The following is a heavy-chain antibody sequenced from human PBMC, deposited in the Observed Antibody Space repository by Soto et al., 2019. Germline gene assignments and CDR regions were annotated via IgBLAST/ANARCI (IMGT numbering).Heavy chain of an antibody. CDR2: ISAYNGNT. CDR3: ARWKAVAGQGGPGEVYYYYGMDV. J-gene: IGHJ6*02. D-gene: IGHD6-19*01. CDR1: GYTFTSYG. Sequence: ASVKVSCKASGYTFTSYGISWVRQAPGQGLEWMGWISAYNGNTNYAQKLQGRVTMTTDTSTSTAYMELRSLRSDDTAVYYCARWKAVAGQGGPGEVYYYYGMDVWGQGTTVT. V-gene: IGHV1-18*01.